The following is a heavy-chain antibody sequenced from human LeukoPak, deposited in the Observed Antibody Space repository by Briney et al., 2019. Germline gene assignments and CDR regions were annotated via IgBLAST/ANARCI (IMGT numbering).Heavy chain of an antibody. CDR1: GFTFSSYW. D-gene: IGHD2-2*01. J-gene: IGHJ4*02. CDR2: INSDGSST. CDR3: ARDPSIVVVPAAMDY. V-gene: IGHV3-74*01. Sequence: GGSLRLSCAASGFTFSSYWMRWVRQAPGKGLVWVSRINSDGSSTSYADSVKGRFTISRDNAKNTLYLQMNSLRAEDTAVYYCARDPSIVVVPAAMDYWGQGTLVTVSS.